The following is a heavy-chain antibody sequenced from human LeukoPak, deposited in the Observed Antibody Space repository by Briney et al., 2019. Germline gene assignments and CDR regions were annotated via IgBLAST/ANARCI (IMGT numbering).Heavy chain of an antibody. CDR1: GGSISSSTYY. D-gene: IGHD3-3*01. CDR3: TRLGRTYYDFWSGP. CDR2: IYYRGST. Sequence: SETLSLTCTVSGGSISSSTYYWGWIRQPPGKGLEWIGTIYYRGSTYYNPSLKSRVTISVDTSKNQFSLKLTSVTAADTAVYYCTRLGRTYYDFWSGPRGQGTLVTVSS. V-gene: IGHV4-39*01. J-gene: IGHJ5*02.